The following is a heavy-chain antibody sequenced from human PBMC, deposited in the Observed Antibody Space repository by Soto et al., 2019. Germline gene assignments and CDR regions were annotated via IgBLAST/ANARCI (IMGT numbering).Heavy chain of an antibody. J-gene: IGHJ4*02. CDR1: GGTLSSYT. CDR3: ARDKGYCSGASCPDFDY. Sequence: QVQLVQSGAEVKKPGSSVKVSCKASGGTLSSYTFSWVRQAPGQGLEWMGRIIPNLCITNYAQKFQGRITIIVDKSTSTAYMELSSLRSEDTAVYYCARDKGYCSGASCPDFDYWGQGTLVTVSS. CDR2: IIPNLCIT. V-gene: IGHV1-69*08. D-gene: IGHD2-15*01.